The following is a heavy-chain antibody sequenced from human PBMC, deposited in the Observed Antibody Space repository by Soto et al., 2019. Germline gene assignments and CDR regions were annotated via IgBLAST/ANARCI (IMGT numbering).Heavy chain of an antibody. V-gene: IGHV4-34*01. Sequence: PSETLSLTFAVFGGSFSDSYWSWSRQSPEKGLEWIGEITNSGSTYYNPSFKSRVTISGDTSKNQFSLEVRSVTAADTAVYFCARGRTAIATRWFDSWGQGTLVTVSS. CDR3: ARGRTAIATRWFDS. J-gene: IGHJ5*01. CDR1: GGSFSDSY. D-gene: IGHD2-2*01. CDR2: ITNSGST.